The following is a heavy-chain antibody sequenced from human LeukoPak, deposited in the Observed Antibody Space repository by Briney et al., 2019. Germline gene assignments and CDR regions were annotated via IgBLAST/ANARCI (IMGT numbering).Heavy chain of an antibody. V-gene: IGHV1-18*01. D-gene: IGHD4-17*01. CDR2: ISAYNGNT. CDR1: GYTFTSYG. J-gene: IGHJ4*02. Sequence: ASVKVSCKASGYTFTSYGISWVRQAPGQGLEWMGWISAYNGNTNYAQKLQGRVTMTTDTSTSTAYMELRSLRSEDTAVYYCARVSVDVATVTSYYFDYWGQGTLVTVSS. CDR3: ARVSVDVATVTSYYFDY.